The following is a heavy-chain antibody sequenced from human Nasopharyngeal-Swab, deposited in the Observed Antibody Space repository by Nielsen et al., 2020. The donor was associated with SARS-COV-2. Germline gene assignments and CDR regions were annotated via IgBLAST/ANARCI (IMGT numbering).Heavy chain of an antibody. CDR1: GFTFSSYA. J-gene: IGHJ6*03. D-gene: IGHD2-2*01. Sequence: GGSLRLSCAASGFTFSSYAVHWVRQAPGKGLEWVAVISYDGSNKYYADSVKGRFTISRDNSKNTLYLQTDSLRAEDTAVYYCARGRYCSTTSCYAAYYYHYVDVWDKGTMVTVSS. V-gene: IGHV3-30-3*01. CDR3: ARGRYCSTTSCYAAYYYHYVDV. CDR2: ISYDGSNK.